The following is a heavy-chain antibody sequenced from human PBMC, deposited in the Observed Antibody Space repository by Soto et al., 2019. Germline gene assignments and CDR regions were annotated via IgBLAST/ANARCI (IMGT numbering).Heavy chain of an antibody. CDR1: GGTFSSYA. CDR3: ARDEDWGRNYYYYGMDV. V-gene: IGHV1-69*13. D-gene: IGHD7-27*01. Sequence: SVKVSCKASGGTFSSYAISWVRQAPGQGLEWMGGIIPIFGTANYAQKFQGRVTITADESTSTAYMELSSLRSEDTAVYYCARDEDWGRNYYYYGMDVWGQGTTVTVSS. CDR2: IIPIFGTA. J-gene: IGHJ6*02.